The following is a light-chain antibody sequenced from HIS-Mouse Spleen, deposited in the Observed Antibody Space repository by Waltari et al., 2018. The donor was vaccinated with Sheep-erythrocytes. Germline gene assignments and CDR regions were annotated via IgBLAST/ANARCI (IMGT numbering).Light chain of an antibody. CDR2: DVS. V-gene: IGLV2-11*01. CDR1: RLDVVGYNF. Sequence: SALTQPRSVPGSPGHSVTIPCTGTRLDVVGYNFFSWYQQHPGKAPKLMIYDVSKRPSGFPDRFSGSKSGNTASLTISGLQAEDEADYYCCSYAGSYNYVFGTGTKVTVL. CDR3: CSYAGSYNYV. J-gene: IGLJ1*01.